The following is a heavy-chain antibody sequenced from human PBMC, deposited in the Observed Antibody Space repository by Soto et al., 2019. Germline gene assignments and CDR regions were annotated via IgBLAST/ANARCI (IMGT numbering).Heavy chain of an antibody. CDR2: MNPNSGNT. CDR1: GYTFTSYD. J-gene: IGHJ5*02. CDR3: ARRQAVRGVIRFDP. D-gene: IGHD3-10*01. V-gene: IGHV1-8*01. Sequence: ASVKVSCKASGYTFTSYDINWVRQATGQGLEWMGWMNPNSGNTGYAQKFQGRVTMTRNTSISTAYMELSSLRSEDTAVYYCARRQAVRGVIRFDPWGQGTLVTVPQ.